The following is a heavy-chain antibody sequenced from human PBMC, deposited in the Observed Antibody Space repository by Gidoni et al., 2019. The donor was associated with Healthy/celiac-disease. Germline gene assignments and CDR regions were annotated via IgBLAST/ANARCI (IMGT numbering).Heavy chain of an antibody. CDR2: IYSGGST. D-gene: IGHD5-12*01. CDR3: ARGTRDGYNYYFDY. V-gene: IGHV3-66*02. J-gene: IGHJ4*02. Sequence: EVQLVESGGGLVQPGGSLRLSCAASGFTVSSNYMSWVRQAPGKGLEWVSVIYSGGSTYYADSVKGRFTISRDNSKNTLYLQMNSLRAEDTAVYYCARGTRDGYNYYFDYWGQGTLVTVSS. CDR1: GFTVSSNY.